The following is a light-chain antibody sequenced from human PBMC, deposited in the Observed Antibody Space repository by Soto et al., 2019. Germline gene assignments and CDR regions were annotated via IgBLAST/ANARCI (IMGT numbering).Light chain of an antibody. Sequence: EIVLTQSPGTLSLSPGERATLSCRASQSIHTSLAWYQQKPGQPPRLVVYDSTLRANGVPDRFGGSRSGTEFTLTINNLEPEDFAVYYCQQRNVWPPITVGQGTRLEIK. V-gene: IGKV3-11*01. J-gene: IGKJ5*01. CDR1: QSIHTS. CDR2: DST. CDR3: QQRNVWPPIT.